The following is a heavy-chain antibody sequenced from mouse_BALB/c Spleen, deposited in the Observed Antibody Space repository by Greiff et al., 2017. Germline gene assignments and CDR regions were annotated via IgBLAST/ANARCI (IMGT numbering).Heavy chain of an antibody. J-gene: IGHJ2*01. Sequence: QVQLQQSGAELVRPGVSVKISCKGSGYSFTDYAMHWVKQSHAKSLEWIGVISTYYGDASYNQKFKGKATMTVDKSSSTAYMELARLTSEDSAIYYCARGGSSYDYYFDYWGQGTTLTVSS. V-gene: IGHV1S137*01. D-gene: IGHD1-1*01. CDR1: GYSFTDYA. CDR3: ARGGSSYDYYFDY. CDR2: ISTYYGDA.